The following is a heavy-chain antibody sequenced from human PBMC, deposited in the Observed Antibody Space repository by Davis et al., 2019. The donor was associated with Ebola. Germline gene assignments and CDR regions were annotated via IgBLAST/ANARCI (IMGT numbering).Heavy chain of an antibody. J-gene: IGHJ5*02. CDR3: ARDEGRYSYGRWFDP. Sequence: AASVKVSCKASGYTFTGYYMHWVRQAPGQGLEWMGRINPNSGGTNYAQKFQGRVTMTRDTSISTAYMELSRLRSDDTAVYYCARDEGRYSYGRWFDPWGQGTLVTVSS. CDR2: INPNSGGT. V-gene: IGHV1-2*06. CDR1: GYTFTGYY. D-gene: IGHD5-18*01.